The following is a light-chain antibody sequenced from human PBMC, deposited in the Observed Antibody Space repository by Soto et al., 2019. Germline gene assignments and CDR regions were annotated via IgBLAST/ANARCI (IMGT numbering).Light chain of an antibody. CDR2: KAS. CDR1: ESISVW. J-gene: IGKJ1*01. Sequence: DIQMTQSLSTLSASVGDRVTITCRASESISVWLAWYQQKPRKAPKLLIYKASNLDSGVPSRFSGSGSGTEFTLTISSLQPDDFATYYCQQYSSYRTFGQGTKVEIK. CDR3: QQYSSYRT. V-gene: IGKV1-5*03.